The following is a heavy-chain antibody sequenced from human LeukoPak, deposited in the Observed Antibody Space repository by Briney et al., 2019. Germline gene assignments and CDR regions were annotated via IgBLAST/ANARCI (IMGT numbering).Heavy chain of an antibody. J-gene: IGHJ5*02. Sequence: GGSLRLSCAASGFTFSSYWMSWVRQAPGKGLEWVAHINQDGSEKYYVDSVKGRFTISRDNAKNSLYLQMNSLRAEDTAVYYCARDRGYYDSSGSHFDPWGQGTLVTVSS. CDR3: ARDRGYYDSSGSHFDP. CDR2: INQDGSEK. CDR1: GFTFSSYW. D-gene: IGHD3-22*01. V-gene: IGHV3-7*01.